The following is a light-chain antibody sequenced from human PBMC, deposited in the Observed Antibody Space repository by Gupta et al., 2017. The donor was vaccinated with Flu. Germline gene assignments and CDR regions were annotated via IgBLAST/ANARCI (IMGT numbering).Light chain of an antibody. CDR2: WAS. CDR1: QSVLYSSNNKNY. J-gene: IGKJ1*01. CDR3: QQDDSAQWT. V-gene: IGKV4-1*01. Sequence: SLGERATINCKSSQSVLYSSNNKNYLAWYQQKPGQPPKLLIYWASTRESGVPDRFSGSGSGTDFTLTISSLQAEDVAVYHCQQDDSAQWTFGQGTKVEIK.